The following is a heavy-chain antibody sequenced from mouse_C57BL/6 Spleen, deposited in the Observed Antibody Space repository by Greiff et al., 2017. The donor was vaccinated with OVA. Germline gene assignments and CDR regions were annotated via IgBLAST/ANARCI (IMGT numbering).Heavy chain of an antibody. J-gene: IGHJ2*01. CDR2: ISNGGGST. CDR1: GFTFSDYY. V-gene: IGHV5-12*01. Sequence: EVQGVESGGGLVQPGGSLKLSCAASGFTFSDYYMYWVRQTPEKRLEWVAYISNGGGSTYYPDTVKGRFTISRDNAKNTLYLQMSRLKSEDTAMYYCARHEGYFDYWGQCTTLTVSS. CDR3: ARHEGYFDY.